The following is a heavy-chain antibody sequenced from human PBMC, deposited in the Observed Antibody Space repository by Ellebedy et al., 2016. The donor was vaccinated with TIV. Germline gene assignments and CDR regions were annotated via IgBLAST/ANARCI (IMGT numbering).Heavy chain of an antibody. CDR2: IIPIFGTA. CDR1: GGTFSSYA. Sequence: AASVKVSCNASGGTFSSYAISRVRHAPGQGLAWMGGIIPIFGTANYAQKFQGRVTITADESTSTAYMELSSLRSEDTAVYYCTSPSASRGESWFNPWGQGTLVTVSS. J-gene: IGHJ5*02. V-gene: IGHV1-69*13. CDR3: TSPSASRGESWFNP. D-gene: IGHD2-2*01.